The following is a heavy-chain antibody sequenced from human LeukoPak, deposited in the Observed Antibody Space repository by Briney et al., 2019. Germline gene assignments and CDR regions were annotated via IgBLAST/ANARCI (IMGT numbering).Heavy chain of an antibody. CDR3: ARGLITENAFDI. Sequence: GGSLRLSCAASGFTFSNYGMHWVRQAPGKGLEWVAVISYEASAQYYTDTVEGRFTISRDNSKNTLYLQMNSLRVEDTAVYYCARGLITENAFDIWGQGTMVTVSS. V-gene: IGHV3-30*03. CDR2: ISYEASAQ. J-gene: IGHJ3*02. CDR1: GFTFSNYG. D-gene: IGHD3-10*01.